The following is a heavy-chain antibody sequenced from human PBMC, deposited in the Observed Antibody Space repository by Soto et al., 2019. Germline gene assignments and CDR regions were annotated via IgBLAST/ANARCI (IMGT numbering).Heavy chain of an antibody. CDR2: INGGNGHT. J-gene: IGHJ6*02. Sequence: ASVKVSCKASGYTFSTYALHWVRQAPGQGLEWMGWINGGNGHTRYSQKFKDRVTISRDTPASTAYMELSGLRSEDTAVYYCARGKGMEENYYYYGMDVWGQGTTVTVSS. V-gene: IGHV1-3*01. D-gene: IGHD1-1*01. CDR3: ARGKGMEENYYYYGMDV. CDR1: GYTFSTYA.